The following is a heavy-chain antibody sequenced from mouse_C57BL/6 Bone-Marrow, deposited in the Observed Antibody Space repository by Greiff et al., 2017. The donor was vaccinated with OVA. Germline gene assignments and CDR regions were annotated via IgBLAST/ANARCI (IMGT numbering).Heavy chain of an antibody. V-gene: IGHV1-72*01. D-gene: IGHD1-1*01. Sequence: VQLQQSGAELVKPGASVKLSCKASGYTFTSYWMHWVKQRPGRGLEWIGRIDPNSGGTKYNEKFKSKATLTVDKPYSTAYMQLSSLTSEDSAVDYCARDYYGSSGYFDVWGTGTTVTVSS. J-gene: IGHJ1*03. CDR1: GYTFTSYW. CDR3: ARDYYGSSGYFDV. CDR2: IDPNSGGT.